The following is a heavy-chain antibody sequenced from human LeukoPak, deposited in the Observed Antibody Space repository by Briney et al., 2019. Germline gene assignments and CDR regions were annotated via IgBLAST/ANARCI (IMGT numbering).Heavy chain of an antibody. Sequence: ASVKVSCKASGYTFTSYGISWVRQAPGQGLKWMGWISAYNGNTNYAQKLQGRVTMTTDTSTSTAYMELRSLRSDGTAVYYCARVGDDYDILTNWFDPWGQGTLVTVSS. V-gene: IGHV1-18*04. J-gene: IGHJ5*02. CDR2: ISAYNGNT. CDR3: ARVGDDYDILTNWFDP. D-gene: IGHD3-9*01. CDR1: GYTFTSYG.